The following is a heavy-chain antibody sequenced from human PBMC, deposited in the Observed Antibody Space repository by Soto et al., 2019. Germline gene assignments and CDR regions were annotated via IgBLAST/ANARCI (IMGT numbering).Heavy chain of an antibody. D-gene: IGHD5-12*01. V-gene: IGHV3-48*02. CDR2: ISSGSETI. Sequence: EVQLVESGGGLVQPGGSLRLSCAASGFTFSDYGVNWVRQAPGKGLEWISYISSGSETIYYADSVKGRFTISRDDAKNSLFLQMTSLRDEDTAVYYCARVSTTWEDDYWGQGTLVTVSS. CDR3: ARVSTTWEDDY. J-gene: IGHJ4*02. CDR1: GFTFSDYG.